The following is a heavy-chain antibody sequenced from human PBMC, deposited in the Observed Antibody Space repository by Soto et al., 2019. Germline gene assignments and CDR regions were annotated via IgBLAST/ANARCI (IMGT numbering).Heavy chain of an antibody. J-gene: IGHJ4*02. CDR2: ISTYNGKT. Sequence: QVQLVQSGAEVKKPGASVKVACKTSGYTFSTYTISWVRQAPGQGLEWVGWISTYNGKTNYGQKFQGRVTITTDTSASTDYMNLRNLRSDDTAVYYCARDRVEAALGTFDQWGQGTLVTVSS. CDR3: ARDRVEAALGTFDQ. V-gene: IGHV1-18*01. CDR1: GYTFSTYT. D-gene: IGHD6-13*01.